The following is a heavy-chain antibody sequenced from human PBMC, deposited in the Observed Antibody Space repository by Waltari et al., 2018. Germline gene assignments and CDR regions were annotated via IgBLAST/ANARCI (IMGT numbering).Heavy chain of an antibody. V-gene: IGHV5-10-1*03. Sequence: EVQLVQSGAEVKKPGESLRISCKGSGYSFTSFWITWVRQMPGKGLEWMGRIDPSDSDIDYSQSFQGHVTISVDNSITTAYLQWNSLKASDTAMYYCARHFVCNSPEFDYWGQGTLVTVSS. D-gene: IGHD3-16*01. CDR3: ARHFVCNSPEFDY. CDR2: IDPSDSDI. J-gene: IGHJ4*02. CDR1: GYSFTSFW.